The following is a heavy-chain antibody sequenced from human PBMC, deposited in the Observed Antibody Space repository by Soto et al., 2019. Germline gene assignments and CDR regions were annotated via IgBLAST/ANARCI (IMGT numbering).Heavy chain of an antibody. D-gene: IGHD2-15*01. J-gene: IGHJ4*02. CDR3: ARDKGYCSDTSCPDFYF. CDR2: VIPNLGVT. V-gene: IGHV1-69*08. CDR1: GGTLSSYT. Sequence: QVQLVQSGAEVKKPGSSVKVSCKASGGTLSSYTFSWVRQAPGQGLEWMGRVIPNLGVTNYAKKFQGRFTSVGYTSTSTAYMELNSLRYEDTAVYYWARDKGYCSDTSCPDFYFWGQGTLVTVSS.